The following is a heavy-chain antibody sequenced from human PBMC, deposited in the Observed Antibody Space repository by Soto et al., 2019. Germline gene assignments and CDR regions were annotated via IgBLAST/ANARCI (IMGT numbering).Heavy chain of an antibody. D-gene: IGHD3-22*01. J-gene: IGHJ6*02. Sequence: QVQLVQSGAEVKKSGSSVKVSCKASGGTFRSYSISWVRQAPGQGLEWMGRIIPIFDITNYAQKFQGRVTITADESTSTAYMELSSLGSDDTAVYYCARPDEGGYSSNHHYYYALDVWGQGTTVTV. V-gene: IGHV1-69*18. CDR3: ARPDEGGYSSNHHYYYALDV. CDR1: GGTFRSYS. CDR2: IIPIFDIT.